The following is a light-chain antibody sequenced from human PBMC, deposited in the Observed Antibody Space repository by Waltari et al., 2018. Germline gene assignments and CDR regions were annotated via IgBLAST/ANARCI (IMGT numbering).Light chain of an antibody. J-gene: IGLJ1*01. Sequence: QSSLTQPRSVSGSPGQSVAISCTGTSSDVGCYNYVACYQQHQGKAPKLMIYDVSKPPSGVPDRCSGSKSGNTASLIISGLQAEDEADYYCCSYAGSYTFVFGTGTKVTVL. CDR1: SSDVGCYNY. V-gene: IGLV2-11*01. CDR2: DVS. CDR3: CSYAGSYTFV.